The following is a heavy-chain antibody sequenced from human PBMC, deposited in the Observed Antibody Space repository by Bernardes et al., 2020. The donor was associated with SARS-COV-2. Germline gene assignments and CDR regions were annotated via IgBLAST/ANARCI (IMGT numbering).Heavy chain of an antibody. CDR2: TSHTE. Sequence: GGSLRLSCVASGFTFSSYIMHWVRQAPGKGLDWVAVTSHTEFYADSLKGSFTISRDNSRNTLYLDMNSLRTDDTALYYCARETATAMDYWGQGTLVTVS. V-gene: IGHV3-30*04. CDR1: GFTFSSYI. J-gene: IGHJ4*02. CDR3: ARETATAMDY. D-gene: IGHD5-18*01.